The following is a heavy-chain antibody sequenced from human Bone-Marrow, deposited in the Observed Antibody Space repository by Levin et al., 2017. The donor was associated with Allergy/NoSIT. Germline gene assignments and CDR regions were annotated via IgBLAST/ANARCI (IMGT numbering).Heavy chain of an antibody. CDR1: GFAFTSHD. V-gene: IGHV3-13*01. CDR2: IGTAGDT. Sequence: GGSLRLSCAASGFAFTSHDMYWVRQTTGKGLEWVSAIGTAGDTYYPDSVKGRFTISREDAKNSLYLQMNSLRAGDTAVYYCVRADYYGSGNYYWAYWGQGTLVTVSS. J-gene: IGHJ4*02. CDR3: VRADYYGSGNYYWAY. D-gene: IGHD3-10*01.